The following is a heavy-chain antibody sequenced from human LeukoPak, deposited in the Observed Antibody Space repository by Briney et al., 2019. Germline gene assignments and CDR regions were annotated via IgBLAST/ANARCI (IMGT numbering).Heavy chain of an antibody. CDR2: IWYDGTKK. Sequence: GGSLRLSCAASGFTFSNHGMHWVRQAPGKGLEWVALIWYDGTKKYYADSVKGRLTISRDNSKNTLYLQMNSLRAEDTAVYYCARQGMYYDILTGYFRLSGYGMDVWGQGTTVTVSS. D-gene: IGHD3-9*01. CDR1: GFTFSNHG. J-gene: IGHJ6*02. V-gene: IGHV3-33*01. CDR3: ARQGMYYDILTGYFRLSGYGMDV.